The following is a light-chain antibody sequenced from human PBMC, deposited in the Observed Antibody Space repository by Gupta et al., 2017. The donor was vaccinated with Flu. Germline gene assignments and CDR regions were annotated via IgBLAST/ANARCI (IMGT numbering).Light chain of an antibody. CDR1: QSVGSH. Sequence: VLTQSPATLSLSPGDRATLSCRASQSVGSHLAWYQQKPGQAPRLLIYGASNRATGIPARFSGSGSGTDFTLTINSLEVEDFAVYYCQQGANWPLTFGGGTKVEI. CDR3: QQGANWPLT. V-gene: IGKV3-11*01. J-gene: IGKJ4*01. CDR2: GAS.